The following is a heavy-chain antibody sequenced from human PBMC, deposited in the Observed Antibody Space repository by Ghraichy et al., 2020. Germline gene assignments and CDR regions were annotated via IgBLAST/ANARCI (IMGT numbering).Heavy chain of an antibody. J-gene: IGHJ3*01. CDR1: GGSISSSSFS. D-gene: IGHD3-22*01. V-gene: IGHV4-30-2*01. CDR2: IYHSGTT. CDR3: ARAPYDDDGFYDDGFDV. Sequence: TLSLTCAVSGGSISSSSFSWNWIRQPPGKGLEWIGYIYHSGTTYYNPSLKSRVTISLDDSKNQFSLKLSSVTATDTAVYYCARAPYDDDGFYDDGFDVWGQGIMFTVSS.